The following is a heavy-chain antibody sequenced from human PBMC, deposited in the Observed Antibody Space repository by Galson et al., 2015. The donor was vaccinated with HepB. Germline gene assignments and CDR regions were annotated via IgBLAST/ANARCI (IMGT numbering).Heavy chain of an antibody. Sequence: PALENPTQTLTLTCTSSGFSLSTSGMRVSWIRQPPGKALEWLARIDWDDDKFYSTSRKTRLTISKDTSNNQVVLTMTNMDPVDPATYYCARICGGDCYDGDYWGQGTLVTVSS. D-gene: IGHD2-21*01. J-gene: IGHJ4*02. CDR2: IDWDDDK. CDR3: ARICGGDCYDGDY. V-gene: IGHV2-70*04. CDR1: GFSLSTSGMR.